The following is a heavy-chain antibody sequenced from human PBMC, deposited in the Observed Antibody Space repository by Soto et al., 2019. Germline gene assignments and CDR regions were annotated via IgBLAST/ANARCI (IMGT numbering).Heavy chain of an antibody. CDR2: IRSKANSYAT. D-gene: IGHD3-16*02. Sequence: GGSLRLSCAASGFTFSGSAMHWVRQASGKGLEWVGRIRSKANSYATAYAASVKGRFTISRDDSKNTAYLQMNSLKAEDYGVYYLARALFVYVCGSFRYWGQGTLVTVSS. CDR1: GFTFSGSA. J-gene: IGHJ4*02. CDR3: ARALFVYVCGSFRY. V-gene: IGHV3-73*01.